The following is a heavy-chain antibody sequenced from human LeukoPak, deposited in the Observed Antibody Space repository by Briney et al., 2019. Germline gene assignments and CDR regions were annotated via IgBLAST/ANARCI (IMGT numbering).Heavy chain of an antibody. V-gene: IGHV4-31*03. CDR1: GGSISSGGYY. CDR3: ASSEYDYYDSSGYSDAFDI. Sequence: SETLSLTCTVSGGSISSGGYYWSWIRQHPGKGLEWIGYIYYSGSTYYNPSLKSRVTISVDTSKNQFSLKLSSVTAADTAVYYCASSEYDYYDSSGYSDAFDIWGQGTMVTVSS. CDR2: IYYSGST. D-gene: IGHD3-22*01. J-gene: IGHJ3*02.